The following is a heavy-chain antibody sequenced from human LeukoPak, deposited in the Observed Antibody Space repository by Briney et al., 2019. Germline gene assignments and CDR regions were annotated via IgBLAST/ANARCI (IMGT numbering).Heavy chain of an antibody. Sequence: GGSLRLSCAASGFTVSSNYMSWVRQAPGKGLEWVSVIYSGGSTYYADSVKGRFTISRDNSKNTLYLQMNSLRAEDTAVYYCAKGSAAGYSNYDYYYYMDVWGKGTTVTVSS. CDR3: AKGSAAGYSNYDYYYYMDV. V-gene: IGHV3-53*01. CDR1: GFTVSSNY. D-gene: IGHD4-11*01. J-gene: IGHJ6*03. CDR2: IYSGGST.